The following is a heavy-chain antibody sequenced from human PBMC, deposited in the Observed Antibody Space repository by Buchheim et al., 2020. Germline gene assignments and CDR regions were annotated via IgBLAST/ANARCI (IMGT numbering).Heavy chain of an antibody. Sequence: QVQLQESGPGLVKPSETLSLTCTVSGGSVSSGSYYWSWIRQPPGKGLEWIGYIYYSGSTNYNPSLKSRVTISVDPSKNQFSLKLSSVTAADTAVYYCARDRYSYWYFDLWGRGTL. J-gene: IGHJ2*01. CDR3: ARDRYSYWYFDL. D-gene: IGHD5-18*01. CDR1: GGSVSSGSYY. CDR2: IYYSGST. V-gene: IGHV4-61*01.